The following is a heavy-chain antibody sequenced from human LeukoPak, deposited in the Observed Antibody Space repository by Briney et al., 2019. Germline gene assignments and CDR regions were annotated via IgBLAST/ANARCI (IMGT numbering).Heavy chain of an antibody. CDR3: ARSGYNFDY. CDR2: INSDGSST. J-gene: IGHJ4*02. V-gene: IGHV3-74*01. CDR1: GFSFSTYW. D-gene: IGHD6-13*01. Sequence: GGSLRLSCAASGFSFSTYWMHWVRQAPGKGLEWVSRINSDGSSTTYADSVKGRFTISRDNAKSMLYLQMNSLRAEDTAVYYCARSGYNFDYWGQGTLVTVSS.